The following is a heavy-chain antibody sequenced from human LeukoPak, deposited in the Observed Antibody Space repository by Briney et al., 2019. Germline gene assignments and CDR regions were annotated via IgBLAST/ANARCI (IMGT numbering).Heavy chain of an antibody. V-gene: IGHV4-59*08. CDR3: ARQGLDSGSSYWYFDL. D-gene: IGHD3-10*01. CDR2: IYYSGNT. J-gene: IGHJ2*01. CDR1: GGSISSYY. Sequence: SETLSLTCTVSGGSISSYYWSWIRQPPGKGLEWIGYIYYSGNTNYNPSLKSRVTISADTSKNQFSLKLSSVTAADTAVYYCARQGLDSGSSYWYFDLWGRGTLVTVSS.